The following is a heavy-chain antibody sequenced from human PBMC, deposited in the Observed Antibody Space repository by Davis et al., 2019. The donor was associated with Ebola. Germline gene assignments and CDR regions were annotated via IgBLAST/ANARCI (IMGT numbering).Heavy chain of an antibody. V-gene: IGHV3-23*01. J-gene: IGHJ3*01. Sequence: PGGSLRLSCAASGFPLRNYVMHWVRQAPGKGLEWVSAISGSGGGTYYADSVKGRFTISRDNSKNTLYLQMNSLRVEDTAIYYCAKDTSNVWFDVWGQGTMVTVSS. CDR3: AKDTSNVWFDV. CDR1: GFPLRNYV. D-gene: IGHD6-19*01. CDR2: ISGSGGGT.